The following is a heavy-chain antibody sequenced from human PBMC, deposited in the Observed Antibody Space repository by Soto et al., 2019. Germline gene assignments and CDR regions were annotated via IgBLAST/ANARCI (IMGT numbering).Heavy chain of an antibody. CDR3: ARGYSGYDYNFDY. V-gene: IGHV4-31*03. CDR1: FVVTCSGSYY. J-gene: IGHJ4*02. Sequence: TLSRPCSGSFVVTCSGSYYWIWIRQRPGKGLECLGYIFNSGSAYYNPSLRSRVTISIDTSKDEFSLTLSSVTAADTAVYFCARGYSGYDYNFDYWGQGISVTVSS. CDR2: IFNSGSA. D-gene: IGHD5-12*01.